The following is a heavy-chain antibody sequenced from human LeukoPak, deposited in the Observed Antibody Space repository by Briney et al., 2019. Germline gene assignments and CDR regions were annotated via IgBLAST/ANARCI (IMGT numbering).Heavy chain of an antibody. J-gene: IGHJ6*02. CDR3: AKDCSSTSCYIGGYYYYYYGMDV. CDR1: GFTFSSYA. Sequence: GGSLRLSCAASGFTFSSYAMHWVRQAPGKGLEWVAVISYDGSNKYYADSVKGRFTISRDNSKNTLYLQMNSLRAEDTAVYYCAKDCSSTSCYIGGYYYYYYGMDVWGQGTTVTVSS. CDR2: ISYDGSNK. D-gene: IGHD2-2*02. V-gene: IGHV3-30-3*01.